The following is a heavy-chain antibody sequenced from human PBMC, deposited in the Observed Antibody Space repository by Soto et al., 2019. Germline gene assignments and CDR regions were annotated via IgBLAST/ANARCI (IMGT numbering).Heavy chain of an antibody. CDR1: GDSFTSYW. Sequence: GDPLKISCKGSGDSFTSYWIGWVRQIPGKGLEWMGIIYPGDSDTRYSPSFQGQVTISADKSISTAYLQWSSLKASDTAMYYCARHGWQGYYDFWRGYSYYYGMDVWAQGTTVTVSS. CDR2: IYPGDSDT. J-gene: IGHJ6*02. D-gene: IGHD3-3*01. CDR3: ARHGWQGYYDFWRGYSYYYGMDV. V-gene: IGHV5-51*01.